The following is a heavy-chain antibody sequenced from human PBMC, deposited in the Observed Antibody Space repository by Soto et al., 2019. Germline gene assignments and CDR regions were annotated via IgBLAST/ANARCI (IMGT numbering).Heavy chain of an antibody. J-gene: IGHJ4*02. Sequence: VGSLRLSCAASGFTFSYYALHWVRRAPGKGLEWVSSISGIRDYIRYADSVKGRFTISRDNAKTSLYLQMNSLTAEDTAVYYCAREGVHNYNEYYFDYWGQGTLVTVSS. CDR2: ISGIRDYI. CDR1: GFTFSYYA. D-gene: IGHD3-22*01. V-gene: IGHV3-21*06. CDR3: AREGVHNYNEYYFDY.